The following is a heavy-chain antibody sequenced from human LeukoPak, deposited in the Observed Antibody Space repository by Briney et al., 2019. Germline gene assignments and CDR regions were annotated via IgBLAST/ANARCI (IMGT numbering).Heavy chain of an antibody. D-gene: IGHD3-10*01. V-gene: IGHV3-66*01. CDR3: ARAGDGLGDYFDY. CDR2: IYSGGST. Sequence: PGGSLRLSCAASGFTVSSNYMSWVRQAPGKGLEWVSVIYSGGSTNYADSVKGRFTISRDNSKNTLYLQMNSLRAEDTAVYYCARAGDGLGDYFDYWGQGTLSPSPQ. CDR1: GFTVSSNY. J-gene: IGHJ4*02.